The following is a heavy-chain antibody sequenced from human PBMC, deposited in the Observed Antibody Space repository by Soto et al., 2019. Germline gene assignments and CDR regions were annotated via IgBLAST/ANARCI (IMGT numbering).Heavy chain of an antibody. J-gene: IGHJ6*02. V-gene: IGHV3-11*01. D-gene: IGHD4-4*01. CDR3: ARETTVTIAGLPWGYGMDF. CDR2: ICSSGSTI. CDR1: GITFSDYY. Sequence: QVQLVESGGGLVKPGGTLRLSCAASGITFSDYYMSWVRQAPGKGLEGASYICSSGSTIYYADSVKGRFTISWDNAKNSLYLQVNSLRAEDTAVYYCARETTVTIAGLPWGYGMDFWGQGTTVTVSS.